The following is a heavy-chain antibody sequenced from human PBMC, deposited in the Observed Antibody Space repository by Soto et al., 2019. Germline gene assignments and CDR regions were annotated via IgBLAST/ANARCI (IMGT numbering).Heavy chain of an antibody. Sequence: QVQLVQSGAEVKKPGSSVKVSCKASGDTFNSFAISWVRQDPGQGLEWMGGTIPILGTANYAQKFQGRVTITADASTGTANMELSSLRSEDTAVYYCARSDIAIRRYYYGMDVWGQGTTVTVSS. V-gene: IGHV1-69*12. D-gene: IGHD5-12*01. CDR1: GDTFNSFA. CDR2: TIPILGTA. CDR3: ARSDIAIRRYYYGMDV. J-gene: IGHJ6*02.